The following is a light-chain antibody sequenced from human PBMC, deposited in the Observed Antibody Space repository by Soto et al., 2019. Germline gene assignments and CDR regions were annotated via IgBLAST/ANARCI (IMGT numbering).Light chain of an antibody. CDR3: QQYYSNPGT. CDR1: QSVLYSSNNNNY. J-gene: IGKJ1*01. CDR2: WAS. V-gene: IGKV4-1*01. Sequence: DIVMTQSPDSPAVSLGERATINCKSSQSVLYSSNNNNYLAWYQQKPGQPPKLLIYWASTRESGVPDRFRGSGSGTDFTLTISSLQADDVAVYYCQQYYSNPGTFGQGTKADIK.